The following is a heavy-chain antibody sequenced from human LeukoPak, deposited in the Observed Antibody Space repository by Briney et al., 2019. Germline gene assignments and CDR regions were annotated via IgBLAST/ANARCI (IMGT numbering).Heavy chain of an antibody. Sequence: ASVKVSCKASGYTFTSYDINWVRQATGQGLEWMGWMNPNSGNTGYAQKFQGRVAMTRNTSISTAYMELSSLRSEDTAVYYCASHYDCWSDGAFDIWGQGTMVTVSS. CDR2: MNPNSGNT. D-gene: IGHD3/OR15-3a*01. V-gene: IGHV1-8*01. CDR1: GYTFTSYD. CDR3: ASHYDCWSDGAFDI. J-gene: IGHJ3*02.